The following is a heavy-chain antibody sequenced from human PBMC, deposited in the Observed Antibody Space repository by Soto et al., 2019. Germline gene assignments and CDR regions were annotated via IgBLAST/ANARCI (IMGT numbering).Heavy chain of an antibody. Sequence: QVQLQQWGAGLLKPSETLSLTCAVYGGSFSGYYWSWIRQPPGKGLEWIGEINHSGSTNYNPSLKSRVTISVDTSKNQFSLKLSSVTAADTAVYYCAADRDDNWNYEFDYWGQGTLVTVSS. D-gene: IGHD1-7*01. J-gene: IGHJ4*02. V-gene: IGHV4-34*01. CDR1: GGSFSGYY. CDR3: AADRDDNWNYEFDY. CDR2: INHSGST.